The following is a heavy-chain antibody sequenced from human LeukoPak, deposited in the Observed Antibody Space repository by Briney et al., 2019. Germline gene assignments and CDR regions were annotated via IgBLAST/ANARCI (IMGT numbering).Heavy chain of an antibody. CDR2: ISSSSSTI. CDR3: ARTRLYYYNSSGPFDY. CDR1: GFTFSSYS. J-gene: IGHJ4*02. V-gene: IGHV3-48*04. D-gene: IGHD3-22*01. Sequence: GGSLRLSCAASGFTFSSYSMNWVRQAPGKGLEWVSYISSSSSTIYYADSVKGRFTISRDNAKNSLYLQMNSLRAKDKAVYYCARTRLYYYNSSGPFDYWGQGTLVTVSS.